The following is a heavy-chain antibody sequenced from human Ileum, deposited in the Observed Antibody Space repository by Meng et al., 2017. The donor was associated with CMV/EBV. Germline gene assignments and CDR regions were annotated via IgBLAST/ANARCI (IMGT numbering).Heavy chain of an antibody. Sequence: SETLSLTCTVSGGAISAYYWSWIRQSPGKGLEWIGYIHNSGSTKYTPSLKSRVTMSIDTSKNQFSLKLRSVTAADTAVYYCARGGDISETTAHWGQGRLVTVSS. CDR2: IHNSGST. CDR3: ARGGDISETTAH. D-gene: IGHD6-19*01. J-gene: IGHJ4*02. CDR1: GGAISAYY. V-gene: IGHV4-59*01.